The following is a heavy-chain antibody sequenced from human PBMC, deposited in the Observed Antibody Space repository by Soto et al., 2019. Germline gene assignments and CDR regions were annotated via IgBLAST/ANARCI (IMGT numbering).Heavy chain of an antibody. J-gene: IGHJ4*02. CDR2: SKNKADSYTT. D-gene: IGHD3-10*01. Sequence: EVQLVESGGGLVQPGGSLRLSCAASGFTFSDHYMDWVRQAPGKGLEWVGRSKNKADSYTTEYAASVKGRFTISRDGSKNSLFLQMNSLKTEDTAVYYCTVWGSGNDLGAAWGQVILVTVSS. CDR3: TVWGSGNDLGAA. CDR1: GFTFSDHY. V-gene: IGHV3-72*01.